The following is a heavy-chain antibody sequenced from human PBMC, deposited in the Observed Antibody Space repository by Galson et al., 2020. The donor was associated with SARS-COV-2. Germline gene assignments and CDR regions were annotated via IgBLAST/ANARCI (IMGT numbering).Heavy chain of an antibody. CDR1: GGSFRGSN. V-gene: IGHV4-34*01. CDR3: ARARPSASIAARPGFRWFDP. Sequence: SETLSRSFAAYGGSFRGSNRSWNSQPPGKGLEWIGEINHSGSTNYNPSLKSRVTISVDTSKNQFSLKLSSVTAADTAVYYCARARPSASIAARPGFRWFDPWGQGTLVTVSS. D-gene: IGHD6-6*01. CDR2: INHSGST. J-gene: IGHJ5*02.